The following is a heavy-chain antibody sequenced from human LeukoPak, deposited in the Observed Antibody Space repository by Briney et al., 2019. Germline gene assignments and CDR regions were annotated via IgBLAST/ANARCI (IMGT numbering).Heavy chain of an antibody. Sequence: GGSLRLSYAASGFSLTNYAMSWVRQAPGKGLEWVSAISVRADSTHYADSVKGRFTISRDNSNNTLFLQMNSLRAEDTAVYYCAKDPKYSSGTGYFDTWGQGTLVTVSS. D-gene: IGHD3-10*01. V-gene: IGHV3-23*01. J-gene: IGHJ4*02. CDR3: AKDPKYSSGTGYFDT. CDR2: ISVRADST. CDR1: GFSLTNYA.